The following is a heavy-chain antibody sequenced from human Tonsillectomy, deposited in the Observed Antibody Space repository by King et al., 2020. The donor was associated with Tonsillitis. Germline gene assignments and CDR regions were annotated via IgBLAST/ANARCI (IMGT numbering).Heavy chain of an antibody. J-gene: IGHJ4*02. CDR2: IDPSDSYT. CDR1: GYSFTNYW. D-gene: IGHD3-3*01. V-gene: IGHV5-10-1*03. Sequence: VQLVESGAEVKKPGESLRISCQGSGYSFTNYWISWVRQMPGKGLEWMGRIDPSDSYTNYSPSFQGHVTISADKSISTAYLQWSSLKASDTAMYYSARLTYYDFWGDYWGQGTLVIVSS. CDR3: ARLTYYDFWGDY.